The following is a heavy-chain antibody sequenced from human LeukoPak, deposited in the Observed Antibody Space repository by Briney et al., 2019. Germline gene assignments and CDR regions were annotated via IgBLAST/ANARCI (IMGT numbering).Heavy chain of an antibody. CDR3: ARESRMIDAFDI. J-gene: IGHJ3*02. Sequence: PSETLSLTCTVSGGSISSYYWSWIRQPPGKGLEWIGYIYYSGSTNYNPSLKSRVTISVDTSKNQFSLKLSSVTAADTAVYYCARESRMIDAFDIWGQGTMVTVSS. CDR1: GGSISSYY. V-gene: IGHV4-59*01. CDR2: IYYSGST. D-gene: IGHD3-22*01.